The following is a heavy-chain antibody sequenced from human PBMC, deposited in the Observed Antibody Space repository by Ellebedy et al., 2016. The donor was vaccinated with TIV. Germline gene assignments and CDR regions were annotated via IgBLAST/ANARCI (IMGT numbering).Heavy chain of an antibody. CDR1: GGSISSSNW. J-gene: IGHJ4*02. Sequence: GSLRLSCAVSGGSISSSNWWSWVRQPPGKGLEWIGEIYHSGSTNYNPSLKSRVTISVDTSKNQFSLKLSSVTAADTAVYYCARDLAAAGTFDYWGQGTLVTVSS. V-gene: IGHV4-4*02. CDR2: IYHSGST. D-gene: IGHD6-13*01. CDR3: ARDLAAAGTFDY.